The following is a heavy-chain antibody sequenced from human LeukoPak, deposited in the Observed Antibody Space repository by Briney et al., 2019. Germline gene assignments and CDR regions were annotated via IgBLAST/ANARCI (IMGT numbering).Heavy chain of an antibody. D-gene: IGHD3-22*01. CDR2: IYYSGNT. Sequence: SETLSLTCTVSGGSIRSTNYYWGWIRQPPGKGLEWIGSIYYSGNTYHSPSIMSRVTISVDTSKNQFSLKLSSVTAADTAVYYCARAPHFFDTSGSRYYFDYWGQGALVTVSS. CDR3: ARAPHFFDTSGSRYYFDY. J-gene: IGHJ4*02. CDR1: GGSIRSTNYY. V-gene: IGHV4-39*07.